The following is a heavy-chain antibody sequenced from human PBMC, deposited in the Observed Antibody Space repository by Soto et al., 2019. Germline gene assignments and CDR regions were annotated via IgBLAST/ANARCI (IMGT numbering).Heavy chain of an antibody. CDR2: ISAYNGNT. V-gene: IGHV1-18*01. CDR3: ARDLAVGLFDY. CDR1: GYTFTSYG. Sequence: QVQLVQSGAEVKKPGASVKVSCKASGYTFTSYGISWVRQAPGQGLECMGWISAYNGNTKYAQKLQGRVTMTTAKSTSTAYMERRSLRSADTDVYYCARDLAVGLFDYWGQGSLVTVSS. J-gene: IGHJ4*02. D-gene: IGHD6-19*01.